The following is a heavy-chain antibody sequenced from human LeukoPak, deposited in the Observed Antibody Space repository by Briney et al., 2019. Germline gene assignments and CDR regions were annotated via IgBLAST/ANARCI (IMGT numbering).Heavy chain of an antibody. CDR3: ASSRYDSSGYYGIIGY. CDR2: ISRSSNYK. J-gene: IGHJ4*02. V-gene: IGHV3-21*01. D-gene: IGHD3-22*01. Sequence: GGSLRLSCAASGFTFSSYSMNWVRQAPGKGLEWVPSISRSSNYKYYADSVKGRFTISRDNAKNSLYLQMNSLRAKDTALYYCASSRYDSSGYYGIIGYWGQGTLVTVSS. CDR1: GFTFSSYS.